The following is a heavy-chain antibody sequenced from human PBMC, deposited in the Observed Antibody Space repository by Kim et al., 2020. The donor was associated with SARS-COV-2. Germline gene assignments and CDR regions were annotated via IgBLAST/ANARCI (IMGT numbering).Heavy chain of an antibody. CDR3: ARPYNSEAFDY. CDR1: GYSFSDYY. D-gene: IGHD6-19*01. J-gene: IGHJ4*02. Sequence: ASVKVSCKASGYSFSDYYLHWVRRAPGRGLEWMGWINPERGDTKIAQHFQGRVTVTRDTSINTAYMEVTDLRSDDTATYYCARPYNSEAFDYWGQGSLVTVSS. V-gene: IGHV1-2*02. CDR2: INPERGDT.